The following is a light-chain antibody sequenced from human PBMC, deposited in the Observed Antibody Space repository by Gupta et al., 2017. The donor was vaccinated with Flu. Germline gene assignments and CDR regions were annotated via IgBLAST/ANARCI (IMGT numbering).Light chain of an antibody. V-gene: IGKV1-39*01. J-gene: IGKJ1*01. CDR3: QQSYSTPRT. CDR2: AAS. Sequence: GDRVTSTCRASQSISSYLNWYQQKPGKAPKLLIYAASSLQSGVPSRFSGSGSGTDFTLTISSLQPEDFATYYCQQSYSTPRTFGQGTKVEIK. CDR1: QSISSY.